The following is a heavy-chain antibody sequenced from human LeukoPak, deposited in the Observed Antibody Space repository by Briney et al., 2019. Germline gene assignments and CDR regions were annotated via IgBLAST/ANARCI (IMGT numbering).Heavy chain of an antibody. J-gene: IGHJ4*02. CDR1: GFTFDDYA. CDR2: ISWNSGSI. Sequence: PGRSLSLSCAASGFTFDDYAMHWVRQAPGKGLEWVSGISWNSGSIGYADSVKGRFTISRDNAKNSLYLQMNSLRAEDTALYYCAKASMVRGLFDYWGQVTLVTVSS. D-gene: IGHD3-10*01. CDR3: AKASMVRGLFDY. V-gene: IGHV3-9*01.